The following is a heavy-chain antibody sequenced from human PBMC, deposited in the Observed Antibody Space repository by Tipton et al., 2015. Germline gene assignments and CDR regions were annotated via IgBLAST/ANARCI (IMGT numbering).Heavy chain of an antibody. J-gene: IGHJ4*02. Sequence: TLSLTCSVSGGSIDSYYWSWIRQPPGMRLEWIGYIDFRGSTEYNPSLKSRVSISVDTSKNQFSLKLSSVTAADTAVYYCATGRSIAARPFDYWGQGTLVTVSS. V-gene: IGHV4-59*12. CDR3: ATGRSIAARPFDY. D-gene: IGHD6-6*01. CDR2: IDFRGST. CDR1: GGSIDSYY.